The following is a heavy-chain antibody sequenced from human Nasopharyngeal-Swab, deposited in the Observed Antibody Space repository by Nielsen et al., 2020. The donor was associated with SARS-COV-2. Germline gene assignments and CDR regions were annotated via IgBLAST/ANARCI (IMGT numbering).Heavy chain of an antibody. J-gene: IGHJ4*02. CDR2: ISSSSYT. CDR1: GFTFSSYW. V-gene: IGHV3-11*05. CDR3: ARGPDY. Sequence: GESLKISCAASGFTFSSYWMSWIRQAPGKGLEWVSYISSSSYTNYADSVKGRFTISRDNAKNSLYLQMNSLRAEDTAVYYCARGPDYWGQGTLVTVSS.